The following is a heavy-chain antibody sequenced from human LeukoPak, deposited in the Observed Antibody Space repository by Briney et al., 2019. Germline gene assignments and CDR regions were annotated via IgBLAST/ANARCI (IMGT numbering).Heavy chain of an antibody. J-gene: IGHJ4*02. CDR2: ISSSSSYI. V-gene: IGHV3-21*01. CDR1: GFTFSSYS. Sequence: GGSLRLSCAASGFTFSSYSMNWVRQAPGKGLEWVSSISSSSSYIYYADSVKGRFTISRDNSKNTLYLQMNSLRPEDTAVYYCARGRGGSGSYYNSYYLDFWGQGTLVTVSS. D-gene: IGHD3-10*01. CDR3: ARGRGGSGSYYNSYYLDF.